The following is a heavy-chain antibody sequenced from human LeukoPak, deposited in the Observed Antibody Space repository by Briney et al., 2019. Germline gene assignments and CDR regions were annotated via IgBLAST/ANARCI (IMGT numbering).Heavy chain of an antibody. Sequence: GASVKLSCKASGYTFTGYYMHWGRHAPRQGLEWVGWISVYNGDTNYAQPLQGRVTMTASTYTSTAYMELRSWRSDDTAVYSCACVGKYVYDSSSYKMSHWFDPWGQGTLVTVSS. V-gene: IGHV1-18*04. D-gene: IGHD3-22*01. CDR3: ACVGKYVYDSSSYKMSHWFDP. J-gene: IGHJ5*02. CDR2: ISVYNGDT. CDR1: GYTFTGYY.